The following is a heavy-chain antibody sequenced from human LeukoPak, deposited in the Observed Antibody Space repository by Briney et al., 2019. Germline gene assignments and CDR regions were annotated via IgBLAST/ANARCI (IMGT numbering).Heavy chain of an antibody. D-gene: IGHD3-10*01. J-gene: IGHJ4*02. V-gene: IGHV3-23*01. Sequence: GGSLRLSCAASGLTFSSYSRGGVRQAPGKGREWVSAISGSGGSTYYAASVKGRFTISSDNSKNTLYLQMNSLRAEDTAVYYCAKDQYYGSGSSDYWGQGTLVTVSS. CDR1: GLTFSSYS. CDR3: AKDQYYGSGSSDY. CDR2: ISGSGGST.